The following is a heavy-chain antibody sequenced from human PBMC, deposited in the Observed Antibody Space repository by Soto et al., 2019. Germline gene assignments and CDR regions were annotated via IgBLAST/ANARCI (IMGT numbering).Heavy chain of an antibody. CDR2: ISYDGSNK. V-gene: IGHV3-30-3*01. J-gene: IGHJ3*02. CDR1: GFTFSSYA. Sequence: QVQLVESGGGVVQPGRSLRLSCAASGFTFSSYAMHWCRQAPGKGLEWVAVISYDGSNKYYADSVKGRFTISRDNSKNTLYLQMNSLRAEDTAVYYCARGPRYGGYDAFDIWGPGTMVTVSS. D-gene: IGHD5-12*01. CDR3: ARGPRYGGYDAFDI.